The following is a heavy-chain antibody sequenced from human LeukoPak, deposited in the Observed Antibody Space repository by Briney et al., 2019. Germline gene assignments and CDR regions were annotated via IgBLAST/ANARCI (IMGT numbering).Heavy chain of an antibody. Sequence: GASVKVSYKASGYNFTGYYMHWVRQAPGQGLEWMGWINPNSGGTNYAQKFQGRVTMTRDTSISTAYMELSRLRSDDTAVYYCARERVVVPAAPWEPYYYYGMDVWGQGPTVTVSS. J-gene: IGHJ6*02. CDR3: ARERVVVPAAPWEPYYYYGMDV. D-gene: IGHD2-2*01. V-gene: IGHV1-2*02. CDR2: INPNSGGT. CDR1: GYNFTGYY.